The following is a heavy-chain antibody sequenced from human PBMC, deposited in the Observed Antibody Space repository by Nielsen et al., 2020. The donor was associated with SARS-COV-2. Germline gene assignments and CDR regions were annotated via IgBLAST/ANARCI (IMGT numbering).Heavy chain of an antibody. Sequence: GESLKISCAASGFTFSSYGMHWVRQAPGKGLEWVAFIRYDGSNKYYADSVKGRFTISRDNSKNTLYLQMNSLRAEDTAVYYCARDSSGWYVLPLDYWGQGTLVTVSS. V-gene: IGHV3-30*02. CDR1: GFTFSSYG. D-gene: IGHD6-19*01. J-gene: IGHJ4*02. CDR2: IRYDGSNK. CDR3: ARDSSGWYVLPLDY.